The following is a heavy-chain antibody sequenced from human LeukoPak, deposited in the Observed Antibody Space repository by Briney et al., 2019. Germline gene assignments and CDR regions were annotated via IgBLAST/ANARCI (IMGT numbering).Heavy chain of an antibody. CDR2: INPNSGGT. CDR1: GGTFSSYA. Sequence: ASVKVSCKASGGTFSSYAISWVRQAPGQGLEWTGWINPNSGGTNYAQKFQGRVTMTRDTSISTAYMELSRPRSDDTAVYYCARGSKRRDGYNRFFDYWGQGTLVTVSS. D-gene: IGHD5-24*01. V-gene: IGHV1-2*02. J-gene: IGHJ4*02. CDR3: ARGSKRRDGYNRFFDY.